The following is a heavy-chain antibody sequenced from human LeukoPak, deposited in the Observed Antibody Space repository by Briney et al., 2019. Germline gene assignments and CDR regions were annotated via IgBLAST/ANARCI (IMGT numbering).Heavy chain of an antibody. CDR1: GFTFSSYG. V-gene: IGHV3-33*06. J-gene: IGHJ4*02. CDR2: IWYDGSNK. Sequence: PGGSLRLSCAASGFTFSSYGMHWVRQAPGKGLEWVAVIWYDGSNKYYADSVKGRFTIPRDNSKNTLYLQMNSLRAEDTAVYYCAKDRATYYYDSSGYDYWGQGTLVTVSS. D-gene: IGHD3-22*01. CDR3: AKDRATYYYDSSGYDY.